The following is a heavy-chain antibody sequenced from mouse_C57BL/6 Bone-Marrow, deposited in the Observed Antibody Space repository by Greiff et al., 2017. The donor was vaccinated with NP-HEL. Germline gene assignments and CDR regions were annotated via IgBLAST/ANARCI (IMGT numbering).Heavy chain of an antibody. D-gene: IGHD1-1*01. V-gene: IGHV1-69*01. Sequence: QVQLQQPGAELVMPGASVKLSCKASGYTFTSYWMHWVKQRPGQGLEWIGEIDPSDSYTNYNQKFKGKSTLTVDKSSSTAYMQLSSLTSDDSAVYYCARGDLSTTVVALYYFDYGGQGTTLTVSS. CDR2: IDPSDSYT. CDR3: ARGDLSTTVVALYYFDY. CDR1: GYTFTSYW. J-gene: IGHJ2*01.